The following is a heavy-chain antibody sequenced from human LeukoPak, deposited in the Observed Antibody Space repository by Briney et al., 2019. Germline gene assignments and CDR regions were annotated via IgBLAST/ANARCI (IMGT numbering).Heavy chain of an antibody. CDR2: INPNSGGT. Sequence: ASVKVSCRASGYTFTDYYTHWVRQAPGQGLEWMGWINPNSGGTKYAQKFQGRVIMTRDITSAYMELSRLTSDDTAVYYCARSVAATPCNWFDPWGQGTLVTVSS. CDR3: ARSVAATPCNWFDP. V-gene: IGHV1-2*02. J-gene: IGHJ5*02. CDR1: GYTFTDYY. D-gene: IGHD2-15*01.